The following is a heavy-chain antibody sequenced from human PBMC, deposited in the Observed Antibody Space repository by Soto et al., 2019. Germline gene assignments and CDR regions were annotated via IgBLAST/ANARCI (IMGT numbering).Heavy chain of an antibody. CDR1: GDSVSSNIVT. CDR3: ARLIGTSWFVG. Sequence: PSQTLSLTCAISGDSVSSNIVTWDWIRQSPSRGLEWLGRTYYRSQWFNDYAVSVKSRMTINADTSKNQFSLQLNYVTPEDTAVYYCARLIGTSWFVGWGQGTPVTVCS. CDR2: TYYRSQWFN. V-gene: IGHV6-1*01. D-gene: IGHD6-13*01. J-gene: IGHJ4*02.